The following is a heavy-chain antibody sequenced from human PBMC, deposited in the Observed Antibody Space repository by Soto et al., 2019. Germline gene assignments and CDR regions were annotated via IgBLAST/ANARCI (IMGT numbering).Heavy chain of an antibody. D-gene: IGHD6-19*01. Sequence: PSQTLSLTCVISGDSVSSNSAAWNWIRQSPSRGLEWLGRTYYRSKWYNDYAVSVKSRITINPDTSKNQFSLQLNSVTPEDTAVYYCAASGYSSGWYRYYYYYIDVWGKGTTVTVSS. V-gene: IGHV6-1*01. CDR2: TYYRSKWYN. CDR1: GDSVSSNSAA. CDR3: AASGYSSGWYRYYYYYIDV. J-gene: IGHJ6*03.